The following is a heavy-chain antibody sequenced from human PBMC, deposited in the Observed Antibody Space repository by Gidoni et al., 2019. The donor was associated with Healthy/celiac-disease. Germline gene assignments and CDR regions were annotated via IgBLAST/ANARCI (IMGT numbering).Heavy chain of an antibody. CDR3: ARDNSSSSDAFDI. J-gene: IGHJ3*02. CDR1: GFTFSSYA. D-gene: IGHD6-13*01. CDR2: ISYDGSNK. Sequence: QLQLVESGGGVVQPGRSLRLSCAASGFTFSSYAMHWVRQAPGKGLEWVAVISYDGSNKYYADSVKGRFTISRDNSKNTLYLQMNSLRAEDTAVYYCARDNSSSSDAFDIWGQGTMVTVSS. V-gene: IGHV3-30-3*01.